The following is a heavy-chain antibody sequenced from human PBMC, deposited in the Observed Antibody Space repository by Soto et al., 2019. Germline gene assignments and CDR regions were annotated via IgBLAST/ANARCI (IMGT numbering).Heavy chain of an antibody. J-gene: IGHJ6*02. D-gene: IGHD3-22*01. CDR2: MNRNSGNT. V-gene: IGHV1-8*01. Sequence: ASVKVSCKASGYTFTSDDINWVRQATGQGLEWMGWMNRNSGNTGYAQKLQGRVTMTTDTSTSTAYMELRSLRSDDTAVYYCARDRGYYYDSSGYYGVYYYYGMDVWGQGTTVTVSS. CDR3: ARDRGYYYDSSGYYGVYYYYGMDV. CDR1: GYTFTSDD.